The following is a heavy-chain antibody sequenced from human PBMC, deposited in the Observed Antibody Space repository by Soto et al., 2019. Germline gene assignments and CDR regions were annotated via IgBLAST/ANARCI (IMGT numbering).Heavy chain of an antibody. CDR2: INPNSGGT. Sequence: ASVKVSCKASGYTFTGYYMHWVRQAPGQGLEWMGWINPNSGGTNYAQKFQGWVTMTRDTSISTAYMELSRLRSDDTAVYYCARDRQAAGDVYYYYYGMDVWGQGTTVTVSS. CDR3: ARDRQAAGDVYYYYYGMDV. CDR1: GYTFTGYY. V-gene: IGHV1-2*04. J-gene: IGHJ6*02. D-gene: IGHD6-13*01.